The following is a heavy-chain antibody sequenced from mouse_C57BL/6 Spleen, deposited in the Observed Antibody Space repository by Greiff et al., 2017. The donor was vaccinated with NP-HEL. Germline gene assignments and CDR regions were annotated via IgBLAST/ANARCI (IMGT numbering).Heavy chain of an antibody. CDR3: ARDQGGGYDGFAY. CDR2: ISDGGSYT. D-gene: IGHD2-2*01. V-gene: IGHV5-4*01. Sequence: EVKLMESGGGLVKPGGSLKLSCAASGFTFSSYAMSWVRQTPEKRLEWVATISDGGSYTYYPANVKGRFTISRDNAKHNLYLQMSHLKSEDTAMYYCARDQGGGYDGFAYWGQGTLVTVSA. J-gene: IGHJ3*01. CDR1: GFTFSSYA.